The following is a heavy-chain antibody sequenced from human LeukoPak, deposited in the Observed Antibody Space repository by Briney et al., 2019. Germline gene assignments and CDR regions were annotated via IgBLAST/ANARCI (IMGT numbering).Heavy chain of an antibody. V-gene: IGHV3-23*01. CDR3: AKGSSGYFFDL. Sequence: GGSLRLSCAVAGITLSNYGLIWVRQAPGKGLEWVSAISNNGGGTNYADFVKGRFTISRDNSKNTLFLQMNSLRAEDTALYCCAKGSSGYFFDLWGQGTLVTVSS. D-gene: IGHD3-22*01. J-gene: IGHJ4*02. CDR2: ISNNGGGT. CDR1: GITLSNYG.